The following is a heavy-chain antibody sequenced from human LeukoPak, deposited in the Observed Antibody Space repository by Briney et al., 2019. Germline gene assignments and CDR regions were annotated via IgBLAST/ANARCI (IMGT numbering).Heavy chain of an antibody. CDR3: ARVVLRVHRMSNDAFDI. V-gene: IGHV3-7*01. CDR1: GFTFSSNS. CDR2: IKQDGSEK. J-gene: IGHJ3*02. Sequence: GGSLRLSCAASGFTFSSNSMSWVRQAPGKGLEWVANIKQDGSEKYYVDSVKGRFTISRDNAKNSLYLQMNSLRAEDTAVYYCARVVLRVHRMSNDAFDIWGQGTMVTVSS. D-gene: IGHD2-15*01.